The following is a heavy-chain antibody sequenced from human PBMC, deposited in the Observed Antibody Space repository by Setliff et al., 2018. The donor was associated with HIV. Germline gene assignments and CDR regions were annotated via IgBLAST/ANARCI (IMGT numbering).Heavy chain of an antibody. Sequence: ASVKVSCKASGYTFFEYYMFWLRQAPGQGLEWMGWINPYNGATKSAHKFQGRVTVTRDTSITTTYMELARLTSDDTAIYYCARAPIYCGGDCYLFDYWGQGTLVTVSS. CDR1: GYTFFEYY. D-gene: IGHD2-21*02. V-gene: IGHV1-2*02. CDR3: ARAPIYCGGDCYLFDY. J-gene: IGHJ4*02. CDR2: INPYNGAT.